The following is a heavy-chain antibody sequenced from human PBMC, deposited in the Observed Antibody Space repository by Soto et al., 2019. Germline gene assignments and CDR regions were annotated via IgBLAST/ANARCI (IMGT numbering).Heavy chain of an antibody. CDR2: ISDSGDTT. J-gene: IGHJ6*02. CDR1: GFIFNNYG. Sequence: GGSLRLSCAASGFIFNNYGMSWARQAPGKGLEWVSGISDSGDTTHYADSVKGRFIISRDYSKNTLYLEMNSLRREDTAVYYCARNGTDMFGGVDVWGQGTTVTVSS. V-gene: IGHV3-23*01. D-gene: IGHD3-16*01. CDR3: ARNGTDMFGGVDV.